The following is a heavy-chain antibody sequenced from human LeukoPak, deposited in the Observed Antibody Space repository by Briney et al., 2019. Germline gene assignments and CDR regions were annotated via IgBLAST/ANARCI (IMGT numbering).Heavy chain of an antibody. V-gene: IGHV3-23*01. CDR2: ISGSGGST. CDR3: ARDQNYYDSSGPAWAFDY. J-gene: IGHJ4*02. D-gene: IGHD3-22*01. CDR1: GFTFSSYA. Sequence: PGGSLRLSCAASGFTFSSYAMSWVRQAPGKGLEWVSAISGSGGSTYYADSVKGRFTISRDNSKNTLYLQMNSLRAEDTAVYYCARDQNYYDSSGPAWAFDYWGQGTLVTVSS.